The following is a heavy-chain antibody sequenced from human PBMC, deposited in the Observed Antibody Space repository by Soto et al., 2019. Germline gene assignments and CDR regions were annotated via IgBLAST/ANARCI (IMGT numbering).Heavy chain of an antibody. CDR3: TRDPEEYYYDSSGYYEYFDY. CDR2: IRSKAYGGTT. Sequence: GGPLRLSCTASGFTFGDYAMSWVRQAPGKGLEWVGFIRSKAYGGTTEYAASVKGRFTISRDDSKSIAYLQMNSLKTEDTAVYYCTRDPEEYYYDSSGYYEYFDYWGQGTLVTVSS. CDR1: GFTFGDYA. D-gene: IGHD3-22*01. V-gene: IGHV3-49*04. J-gene: IGHJ4*02.